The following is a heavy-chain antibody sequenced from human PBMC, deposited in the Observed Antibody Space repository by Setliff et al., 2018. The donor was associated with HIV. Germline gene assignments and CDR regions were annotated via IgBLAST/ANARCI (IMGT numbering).Heavy chain of an antibody. Sequence: SLTCAVSGFSISSGHYWAWIRQPPGKGLEWIGSIYHSGTTYDNPSLKSRVTISVDSSKNHFSLILSSVTAADTAVYYCARHGTYEAHYSYMDVWGKGTTVTVSS. CDR1: GFSISSGHY. D-gene: IGHD1-1*01. J-gene: IGHJ6*03. CDR2: IYHSGTT. CDR3: ARHGTYEAHYSYMDV. V-gene: IGHV4-38-2*01.